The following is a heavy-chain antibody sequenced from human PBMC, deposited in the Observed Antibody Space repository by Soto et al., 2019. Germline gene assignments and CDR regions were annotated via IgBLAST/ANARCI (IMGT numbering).Heavy chain of an antibody. Sequence: SGPTLVNPTETLTLTCTVSGFSLSNARMGVSWIRQPAGNALEWLAHIFSNDEKSYSTSLKSRLTISQDTSKSQVVLTRTNMDPVDTATNYCARMSYDFWSGFYYYYGMDVWGQGPTVTVSS. J-gene: IGHJ6*02. CDR3: ARMSYDFWSGFYYYYGMDV. D-gene: IGHD3-3*01. CDR2: IFSNDEK. V-gene: IGHV2-26*01. CDR1: GFSLSNARMG.